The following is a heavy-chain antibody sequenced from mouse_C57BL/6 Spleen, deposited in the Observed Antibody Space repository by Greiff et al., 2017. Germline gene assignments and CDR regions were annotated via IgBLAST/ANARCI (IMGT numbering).Heavy chain of an antibody. V-gene: IGHV1-61*01. CDR3: AREGDGSSSFDY. D-gene: IGHD1-1*01. CDR2: IYPSDSET. CDR1: GYTFTSYW. Sequence: VQLQQPGAELVRPGSSVKLSCKASGYTFTSYWMDWVKQRPGQGLEWIGNIYPSDSETHYNQKFKDKATLTVDKSSSTAYMQLSSLTSEDSAVYYCAREGDGSSSFDYWGQGTTLTVSS. J-gene: IGHJ2*01.